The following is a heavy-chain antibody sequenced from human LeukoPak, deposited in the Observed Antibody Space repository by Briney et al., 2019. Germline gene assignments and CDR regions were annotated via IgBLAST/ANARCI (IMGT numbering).Heavy chain of an antibody. CDR3: ARGWLAETTVVTPYNY. CDR2: IIPIFGTA. CDR1: GGTFSSYA. J-gene: IGHJ4*02. Sequence: SVKISCKASGGTFSSYAISWVRQAPGQGLEWMGGIIPIFGTANYAQKFQDRVTITAVESMSTVYMELSSLRSEDTAVYYCARGWLAETTVVTPYNYWGQGTLVTVSS. D-gene: IGHD4-23*01. V-gene: IGHV1-69*13.